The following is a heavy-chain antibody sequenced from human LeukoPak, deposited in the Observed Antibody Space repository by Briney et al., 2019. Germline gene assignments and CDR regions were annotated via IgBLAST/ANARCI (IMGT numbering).Heavy chain of an antibody. CDR3: AISRGRKVTPFDY. J-gene: IGHJ4*02. CDR2: IYTSGSS. Sequence: PSETLSLTCTVCGDSISTYYGRWVRQPEGKGLEWIGYIYTSGSSDYNPSLKTRVTISLDTSNNQFPLNLNSVTAADTAVYYCAISRGRKVTPFDYWGQGSLVTVSS. CDR1: GDSISTYY. D-gene: IGHD5-18*01. V-gene: IGHV4-4*09.